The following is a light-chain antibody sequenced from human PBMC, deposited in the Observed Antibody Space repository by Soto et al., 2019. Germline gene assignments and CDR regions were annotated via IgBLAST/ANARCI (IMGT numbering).Light chain of an antibody. CDR3: SLFTSSVTNV. CDR1: SSDVGGYNS. Sequence: SDLTRVAYVSRSPGEWIPITKNRTSSDVGGYNSVSWYQHHPGKAPKLILYDVGDRPSGVSYRFSGSKSGNTASLTISGLQAADEADYFCSLFTSSVTNVFGSGTKVTVL. CDR2: DVG. V-gene: IGLV2-14*03. J-gene: IGLJ1*01.